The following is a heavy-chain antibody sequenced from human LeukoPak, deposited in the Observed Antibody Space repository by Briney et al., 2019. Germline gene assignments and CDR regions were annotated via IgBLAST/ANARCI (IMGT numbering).Heavy chain of an antibody. CDR1: GYRFTSYW. CDR2: IYPGDSDT. Sequence: GESLKISCKGSGYRFTSYWIGWVRQMPGKGLEWMGIIYPGDSDTRYSPSFQGQVTISADKSISTAYLQWSSLKASDTAMYYCARVYSSGWYFVPWDNWFDPWGQGTLVTVSS. V-gene: IGHV5-51*01. CDR3: ARVYSSGWYFVPWDNWFDP. D-gene: IGHD6-19*01. J-gene: IGHJ5*02.